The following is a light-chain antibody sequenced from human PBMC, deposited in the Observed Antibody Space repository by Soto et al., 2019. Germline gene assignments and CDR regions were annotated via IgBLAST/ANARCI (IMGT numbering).Light chain of an antibody. CDR1: QSVGSY. CDR2: DAS. V-gene: IGKV3-11*01. Sequence: EIVLTQSPATLSLSPGERATLSCRASQSVGSYLAWYQQKPGQAPPLLIFDASNRATGIPARFSGSGSGTDFTLTISSLEPEDFAVYYCQQRSNWPLGTFGQGTKVEIK. CDR3: QQRSNWPLGT. J-gene: IGKJ1*01.